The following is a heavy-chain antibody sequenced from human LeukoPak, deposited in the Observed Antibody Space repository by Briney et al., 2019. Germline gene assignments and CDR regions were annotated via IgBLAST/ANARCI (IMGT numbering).Heavy chain of an antibody. CDR3: AGASYDSSGVH. V-gene: IGHV4-61*01. CDR2: IYYSGST. Sequence: SQTLSLTCTVSGGSISSGSYYWSWIRQPPGKGLEWIGYIYYSGSTNYNPSLKSRVTISVDTSKNQFSLKLSSVTAADTAVYYCAGASYDSSGVHWGQGTLVTVSS. D-gene: IGHD3-22*01. J-gene: IGHJ4*02. CDR1: GGSISSGSYY.